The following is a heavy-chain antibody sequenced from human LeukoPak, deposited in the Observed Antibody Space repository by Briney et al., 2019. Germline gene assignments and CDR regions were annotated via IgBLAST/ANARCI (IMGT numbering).Heavy chain of an antibody. D-gene: IGHD6-19*01. Sequence: PGGSLRLSCAASGFTFSTYAMSWARQAPGKGLEWVSGISGSGGSTYYADSVKGRFTISRDNSKDTLYLQMNSLRAEDTAVYYCAKSKAAVAGTPDYWGRGTLVTVSS. V-gene: IGHV3-23*01. CDR1: GFTFSTYA. CDR2: ISGSGGST. J-gene: IGHJ4*02. CDR3: AKSKAAVAGTPDY.